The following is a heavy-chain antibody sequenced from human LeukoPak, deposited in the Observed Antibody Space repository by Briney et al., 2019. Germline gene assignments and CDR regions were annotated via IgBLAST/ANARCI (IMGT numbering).Heavy chain of an antibody. CDR3: ARHTGYSSPGYFDY. D-gene: IGHD6-13*01. J-gene: IGHJ4*02. CDR2: IYYSGST. V-gene: IGHV4-39*01. CDR1: GGSISSSSYY. Sequence: PSETLSLTCTVSGGSISSSSYYWGWIRQPPGKGLEWIGSIYYSGSTYYNPSLKSRVTISVDTSKNQFSLKLSSVTAADTAVYYCARHTGYSSPGYFDYWGQGTLVTVSS.